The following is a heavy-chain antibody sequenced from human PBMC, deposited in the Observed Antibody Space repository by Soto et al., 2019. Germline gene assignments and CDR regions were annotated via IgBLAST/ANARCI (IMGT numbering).Heavy chain of an antibody. V-gene: IGHV3-21*01. CDR2: ISSSSSYI. CDR3: ARQNRLGYGSFDY. J-gene: IGHJ4*02. D-gene: IGHD3-16*01. Sequence: GGSLRLSCAASGNIFSGYGMHWVRQAPGKGLEWVSSISSSSSYIYYADSVKGRFTISRDNAENSLVLQMNGLRADDTAIYYCARQNRLGYGSFDYWGPGTLVTVSS. CDR1: GNIFSGYG.